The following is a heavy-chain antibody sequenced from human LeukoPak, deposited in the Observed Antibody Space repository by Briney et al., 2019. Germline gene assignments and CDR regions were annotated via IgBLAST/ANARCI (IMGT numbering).Heavy chain of an antibody. V-gene: IGHV4-4*07. J-gene: IGHJ4*02. CDR2: ISGSGTA. D-gene: IGHD1-7*01. CDR1: AGSINTYF. Sequence: SETLSLTCTVSAGSINTYFWTWVRQPAGKGLEWIGRISGSGTAYYNPSLESRVTISLDTANNQLFLRMTSVCAADTAVYYCARGTELTRTSGHYSFDYWGQGTLVSVSS. CDR3: ARGTELTRTSGHYSFDY.